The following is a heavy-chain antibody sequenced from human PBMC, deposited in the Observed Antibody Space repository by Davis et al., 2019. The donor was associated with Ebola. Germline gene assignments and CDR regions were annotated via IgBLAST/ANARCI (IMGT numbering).Heavy chain of an antibody. CDR2: ISSSSSTI. J-gene: IGHJ6*02. CDR3: ARDRPDIVVVVAATTYYYYGMDV. Sequence: GESLKISCAASGFTFSSYSMNWVRQAPGKGLEWVSYISSSSSTIYYADSVKGRFTISRDNAKNSLYLQMNSLRDEDTAVYYCARDRPDIVVVVAATTYYYYGMDVWGQGTTVTVSS. CDR1: GFTFSSYS. D-gene: IGHD2-15*01. V-gene: IGHV3-48*02.